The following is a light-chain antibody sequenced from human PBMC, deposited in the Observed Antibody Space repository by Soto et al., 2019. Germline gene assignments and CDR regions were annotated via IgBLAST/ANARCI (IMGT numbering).Light chain of an antibody. CDR1: QTVNAN. CDR3: QQYNNWPFT. V-gene: IGKV3-15*01. Sequence: EIVLTQSPGTLSLSPGERATLYCRSGQTVNANFLAWYQQKPGQAPRLLIYGASTRATGIPARFSGSGSGTEFTLTISSLQSEDFAVYYCQQYNNWPFTFGPGTKVDIK. J-gene: IGKJ3*01. CDR2: GAS.